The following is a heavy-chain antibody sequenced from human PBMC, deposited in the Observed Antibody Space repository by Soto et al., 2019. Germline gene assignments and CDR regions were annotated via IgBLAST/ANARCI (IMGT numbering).Heavy chain of an antibody. CDR3: ARETARGDAFDI. D-gene: IGHD3-10*01. J-gene: IGHJ3*02. CDR2: IYYSGST. Sequence: SETLSLTCKVSGGSISSGGYFWSWIRQHPGKGLEWIGYIYYSGSTYCNPSLKSRLTTSVDTSENQFSLRLTSVTAADTAVYYCARETARGDAFDIWGQGTMVTVS. V-gene: IGHV4-31*03. CDR1: GGSISSGGYF.